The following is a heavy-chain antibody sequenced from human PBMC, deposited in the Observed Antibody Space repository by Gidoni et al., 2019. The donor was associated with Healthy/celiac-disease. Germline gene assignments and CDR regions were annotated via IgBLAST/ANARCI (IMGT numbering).Heavy chain of an antibody. D-gene: IGHD3-10*01. CDR1: GFTFSSYG. V-gene: IGHV3-33*01. Sequence: QVQLVESGGGVVQPGRSLRLSCAASGFTFSSYGMHWVRQAPGKGLEWVAVIWYDGSNKYYADSVKGRFTISRDNSKNTLYLQMNSLRAEDTAVYYGARGAPGYVYYGSGYLDYWGQGTLVTVSS. CDR3: ARGAPGYVYYGSGYLDY. J-gene: IGHJ4*02. CDR2: IWYDGSNK.